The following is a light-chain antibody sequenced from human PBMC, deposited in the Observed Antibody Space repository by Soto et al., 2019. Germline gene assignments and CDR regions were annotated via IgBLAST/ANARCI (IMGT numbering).Light chain of an antibody. CDR1: QSISTY. J-gene: IGKJ5*01. V-gene: IGKV1-39*01. CDR2: AAS. CDR3: QQSYSSLLIT. Sequence: DIQMTQSPSSLSASVGDRVTITCRASQSISTYLHWYQQKPGKAPNLLIYAASSLQSGVPSRFSGSGSGNDFTLTISSLKPEDFATYYCQQSYSSLLITFGQGTRVEIK.